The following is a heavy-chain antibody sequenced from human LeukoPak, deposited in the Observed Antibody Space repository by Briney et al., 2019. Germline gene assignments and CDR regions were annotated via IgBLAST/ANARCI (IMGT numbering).Heavy chain of an antibody. D-gene: IGHD2-21*02. J-gene: IGHJ3*02. CDR3: ARDLRVVTGRAFDI. Sequence: SGTLSLTCAVSGGSISSSNWWSWVRQPPGKGLEWIGEIYHSRSTNYNPSLKSRVTISVDTSKNQFSLKLSSVTAADTAVYYCARDLRVVTGRAFDIWGQGTMVTVSS. V-gene: IGHV4-4*02. CDR1: GGSISSSNW. CDR2: IYHSRST.